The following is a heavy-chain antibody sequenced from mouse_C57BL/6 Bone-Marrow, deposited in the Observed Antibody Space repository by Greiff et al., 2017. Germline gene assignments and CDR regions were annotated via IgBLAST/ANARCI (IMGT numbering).Heavy chain of an antibody. J-gene: IGHJ2*01. CDR2: IYPGDGDT. CDR1: GYAFSSSW. CDR3: GSDYSNFDY. V-gene: IGHV1-82*01. Sequence: VQVVESGPELVKPGASVKISCKASGYAFSSSWMNWVKQRPGKGLEWIGRIYPGDGDTNYNGKFKGKATLTADKSSSTAYMQLSSLTSEDAAVYFCGSDYSNFDYWGQGTTLTVSS. D-gene: IGHD2-5*01.